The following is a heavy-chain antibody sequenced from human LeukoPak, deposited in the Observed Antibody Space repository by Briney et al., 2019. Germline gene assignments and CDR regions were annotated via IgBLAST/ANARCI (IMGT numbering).Heavy chain of an antibody. Sequence: SETLSLTCAVYGGSFSGYYWSWTRQPPGKGLEWIGEIDHSGSTNYNPSLKSRVTISVDTSKNQFSLKLSSVTAADTAVYYCARTHHGSGYYGCWGQGTLVTVSS. CDR3: ARTHHGSGYYGC. D-gene: IGHD3-22*01. CDR2: IDHSGST. V-gene: IGHV4-34*01. CDR1: GGSFSGYY. J-gene: IGHJ4*02.